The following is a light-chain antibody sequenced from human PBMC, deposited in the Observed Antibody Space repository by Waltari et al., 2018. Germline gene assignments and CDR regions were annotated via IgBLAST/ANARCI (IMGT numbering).Light chain of an antibody. CDR3: SSPTTSITWV. J-gene: IGLJ3*02. CDR1: SSDFGNYNR. CDR2: DVT. Sequence: QSALTQPPSVSGSPGQSVTISCPATSSDFGNYNRVSWYQQSPGTAPKLMIYDVTNRPSGVPHRFSGSKSGNTASLTISGLQAEDEADYYCSSPTTSITWVFGGGTKLTVL. V-gene: IGLV2-18*02.